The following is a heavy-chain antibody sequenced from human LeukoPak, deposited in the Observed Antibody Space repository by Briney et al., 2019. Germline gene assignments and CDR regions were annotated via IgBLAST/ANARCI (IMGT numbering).Heavy chain of an antibody. CDR2: IKQDGSEK. CDR3: ARGDYYDSSGFYHDAFDI. J-gene: IGHJ3*02. Sequence: GGSLRLSCAASGFTFSSYEMNWVRQAPGKGLEWVANIKQDGSEKYYVDSVKGRFTISRDNAKNSLYLQMNSLRAEDTAVYYCARGDYYDSSGFYHDAFDIWGQGTMVTVSS. CDR1: GFTFSSYE. V-gene: IGHV3-7*01. D-gene: IGHD3-22*01.